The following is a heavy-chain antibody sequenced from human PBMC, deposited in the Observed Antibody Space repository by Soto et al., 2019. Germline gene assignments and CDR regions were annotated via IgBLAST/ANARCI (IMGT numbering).Heavy chain of an antibody. CDR3: ARSQGSSTSLELYYYYYYGMDV. Sequence: QVQLVQSGAEVKKPGSSVKVSCKASGGTFSSYAISWVRQAPGQWLEWMGGIIPIVGSANYAQKFQGRVTITADESTSTAYMELSSLRSEDTAVYYCARSQGSSTSLELYYYYYYGMDVWGQGTTVTVAS. CDR2: IIPIVGSA. CDR1: GGTFSSYA. J-gene: IGHJ6*02. D-gene: IGHD2-2*01. V-gene: IGHV1-69*01.